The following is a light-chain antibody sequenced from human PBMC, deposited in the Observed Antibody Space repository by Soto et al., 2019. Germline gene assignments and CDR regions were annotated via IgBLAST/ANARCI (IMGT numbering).Light chain of an antibody. CDR2: DVT. CDR3: SSYSTTNTRV. Sequence: QSVLTKPASVSGSPGQSINISCAGTSSDIGGFNYVSWCQQHPGKVPKLMVYDVTHRPSGVSDRFSGSKSDNTASLTISGLHAEDEADDYCSSYSTTNTRVLGGGTKLTVL. CDR1: SSDIGGFNY. J-gene: IGLJ3*02. V-gene: IGLV2-14*03.